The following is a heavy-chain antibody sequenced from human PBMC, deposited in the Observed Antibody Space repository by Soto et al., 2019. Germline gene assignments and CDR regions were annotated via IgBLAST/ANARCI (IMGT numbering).Heavy chain of an antibody. CDR2: INAGNGNT. Sequence: ASVKVSCKASGYTFTSYAMHWVRQAPGQRLEWMGWINAGNGNTKYSQKFQGRVTITRDTSASTAYMELSSLRSEDTAVYYYARIRLFSGRYCSGGSCCSRAFDIWGQGTTVTVSS. V-gene: IGHV1-3*01. CDR1: GYTFTSYA. CDR3: ARIRLFSGRYCSGGSCCSRAFDI. J-gene: IGHJ3*02. D-gene: IGHD2-15*01.